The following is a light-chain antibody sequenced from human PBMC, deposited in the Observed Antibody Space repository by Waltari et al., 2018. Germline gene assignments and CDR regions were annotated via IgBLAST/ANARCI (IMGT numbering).Light chain of an antibody. CDR1: SYSVPFSHH. V-gene: IGLV8-61*01. J-gene: IGLJ3*02. CDR3: GLYLGSANWM. Sequence: QTLVTQEPSFSVSPGGAVTLTYALTSYSVPFSHHPTWYRQTPGQAPDLFIYAANTRSSGVPDRFSGSIVGSKASLTITGAQADDESHYYCGLYLGSANWMFGGGTKLTVL. CDR2: AAN.